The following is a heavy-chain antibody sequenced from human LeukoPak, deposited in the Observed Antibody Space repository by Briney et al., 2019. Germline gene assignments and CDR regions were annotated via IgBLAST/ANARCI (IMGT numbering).Heavy chain of an antibody. Sequence: QTGGSLRLSCAASGFTFSSYAMHWVRQAPGKGLEWVAVISYDGSNKYYADSVKGRFTISRDNSKNTLYLQMNSLRAEDMAVYYCARGGVLLRYFDWLRSDYWGQGTLVTVSS. CDR3: ARGGVLLRYFDWLRSDY. V-gene: IGHV3-30-3*01. J-gene: IGHJ4*02. CDR2: ISYDGSNK. CDR1: GFTFSSYA. D-gene: IGHD3-9*01.